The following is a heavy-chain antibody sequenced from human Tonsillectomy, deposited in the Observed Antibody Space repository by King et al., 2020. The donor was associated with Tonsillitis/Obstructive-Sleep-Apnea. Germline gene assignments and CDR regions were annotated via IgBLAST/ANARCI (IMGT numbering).Heavy chain of an antibody. V-gene: IGHV5-51*01. CDR1: NYPFTNYW. CDR2: IYPGDSDT. CDR3: ASGTSGYYSWFDP. J-gene: IGHJ5*02. D-gene: IGHD3-3*01. Sequence: VQLVQSGAEVKKHGESLKISCKGSNYPFTNYWIGWVRQMPGKGLEWMGIIYPGDSDTRYSPSFGGQVTISVDKSINTAYLQWSSLKASDTAMYYCASGTSGYYSWFDPWGQGTLVTVS.